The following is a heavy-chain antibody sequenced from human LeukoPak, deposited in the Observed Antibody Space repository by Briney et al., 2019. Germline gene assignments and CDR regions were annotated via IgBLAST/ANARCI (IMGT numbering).Heavy chain of an antibody. J-gene: IGHJ4*02. V-gene: IGHV4-31*03. Sequence: SETLSLTCTVSGGSISSGGYYWSWIRQHPGKGLEWIGYIYYSGSTYYNPSLKSRVTISVDTSKNQFSLKLSSVTAADTAVYYCARVESGWYSEYYFDYWGQGTLITVSS. CDR2: IYYSGST. CDR1: GGSISSGGYY. D-gene: IGHD6-19*01. CDR3: ARVESGWYSEYYFDY.